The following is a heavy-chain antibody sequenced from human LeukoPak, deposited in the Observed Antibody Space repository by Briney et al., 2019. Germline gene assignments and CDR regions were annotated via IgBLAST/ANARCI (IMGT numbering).Heavy chain of an antibody. J-gene: IGHJ4*02. CDR3: ARDDCSSTSCRARFDY. V-gene: IGHV3-30-3*01. D-gene: IGHD2-2*01. Sequence: PGRSLRLSCAASGFTFSSYAMHWVRQAPGKGLEWVAVISYDGSNKYYADSVKGRFTISRDNSKNTLYLQMNSLRAEDTAVYYCARDDCSSTSCRARFDYWGQGTLVTVSS. CDR1: GFTFSSYA. CDR2: ISYDGSNK.